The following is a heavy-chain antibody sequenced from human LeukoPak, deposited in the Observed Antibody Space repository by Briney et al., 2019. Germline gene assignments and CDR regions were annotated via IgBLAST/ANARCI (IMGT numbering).Heavy chain of an antibody. V-gene: IGHV1-8*01. CDR3: GRGQFVGATESYWFDP. CDR1: GYTFTSYD. D-gene: IGHD1-26*01. J-gene: IGHJ5*02. Sequence: ASVKVSCKASGYTFTSYDINWVRQATGQGLEWMGWMNPNSGNTGYAQKFQGRVTMTRNTSISTAYMELSSLRSEDTAVYYCGRGQFVGATESYWFDPWGQGTLVTVSS. CDR2: MNPNSGNT.